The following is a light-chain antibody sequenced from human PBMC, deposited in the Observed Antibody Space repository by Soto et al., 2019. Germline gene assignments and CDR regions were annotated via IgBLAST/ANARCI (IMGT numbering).Light chain of an antibody. CDR2: DVR. CDR3: CSYAGRFTWV. CDR1: RSDVGGWNY. V-gene: IGLV2-11*01. J-gene: IGLJ3*02. Sequence: QSVLTQPRSVSGSPGQSVTISCTGTRSDVGGWNYVSWYQQHPGKAPKVMMYDVRKRPSGVPDRFFGSKSGNTASLTISGLQAEDEADYYCCSYAGRFTWVFGGGTKLTVL.